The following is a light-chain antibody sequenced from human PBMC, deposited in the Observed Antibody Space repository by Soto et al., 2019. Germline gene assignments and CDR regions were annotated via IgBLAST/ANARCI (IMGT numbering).Light chain of an antibody. Sequence: DVPMTQSPSSLSASVGDRVTITCRASQTISKYLNWYQQKPGEAPKLLIYAASTLQSGVPSRFSGSGSGTDFTLTISSLQPEDFATYYCQQSSSAPMYTFGQGTKLE. CDR1: QTISKY. V-gene: IGKV1-39*01. J-gene: IGKJ2*01. CDR3: QQSSSAPMYT. CDR2: AAS.